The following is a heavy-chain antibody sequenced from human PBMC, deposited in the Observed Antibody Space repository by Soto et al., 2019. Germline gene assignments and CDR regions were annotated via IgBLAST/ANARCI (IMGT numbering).Heavy chain of an antibody. CDR2: IYRDGSR. D-gene: IGHD1-7*01. Sequence: EVHLVESGGDLVQPGGSLTLSCAASGFTVSSNHLNWVRQAPGKGLEWVSVIYRDGSRYYADSVKARFTISRDISRNTWFLLIDRLRVVDTAMYFRVRDERTSVSSAAFYWGQGTPVSFSS. J-gene: IGHJ4*02. V-gene: IGHV3-66*01. CDR1: GFTVSSNH. CDR3: VRDERTSVSSAAFY.